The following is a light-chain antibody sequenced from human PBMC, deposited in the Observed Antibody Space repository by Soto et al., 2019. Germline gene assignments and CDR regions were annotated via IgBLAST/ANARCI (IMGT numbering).Light chain of an antibody. Sequence: QSVLTQPPSASGTPGQRVTISCSGSSSNIGINIVKWYQQLPGTAPRLLIYNNDQWPSGVPDRFSGSKSGTSASQAISGLQSEDEADYYCAAWDDSLNGVVFGGGTKLTVL. CDR2: NND. CDR1: SSNIGINI. V-gene: IGLV1-44*01. J-gene: IGLJ2*01. CDR3: AAWDDSLNGVV.